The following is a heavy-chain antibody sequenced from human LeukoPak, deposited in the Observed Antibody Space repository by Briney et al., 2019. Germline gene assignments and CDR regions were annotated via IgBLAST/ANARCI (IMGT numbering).Heavy chain of an antibody. CDR2: MNPNSGNT. V-gene: IGHV1-8*01. Sequence: ASVKVSCKASGYTFTSYDINWVRHATGQGLEWMGWMNPNSGNTGYAQKFQGRVTMTRNTSISTAYMELSSLRSEDTAVYYCARGRGSSSWYDYWGQGTLVTVSS. CDR1: GYTFTSYD. D-gene: IGHD6-13*01. J-gene: IGHJ4*02. CDR3: ARGRGSSSWYDY.